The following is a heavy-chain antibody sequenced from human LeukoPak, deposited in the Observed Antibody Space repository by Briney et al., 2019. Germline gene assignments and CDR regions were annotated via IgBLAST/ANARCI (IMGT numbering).Heavy chain of an antibody. CDR1: GFTFRSHG. J-gene: IGHJ4*02. V-gene: IGHV3-7*01. CDR2: IEQDGSQK. D-gene: IGHD6-13*01. Sequence: GGSLRLSCAASGFTFRSHGMHWVRQAPGRGLEWVASIEQDGSQKFYVDSVEARFTVSRDNAKSSLSLQMNNLRAEDTAVYYCARGGSTAAGPFDYWGQGMLVTVSS. CDR3: ARGGSTAAGPFDY.